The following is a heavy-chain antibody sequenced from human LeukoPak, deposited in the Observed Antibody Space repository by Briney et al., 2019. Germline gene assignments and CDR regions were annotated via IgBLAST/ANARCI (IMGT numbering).Heavy chain of an antibody. CDR2: IYTSGST. CDR1: GGSFSGYY. Sequence: KASETLSLTCAVYGGSFSGYYWSWIRQPAGKGLEWIGRIYTSGSTNYNPSLKSRVTISVDTSKNQFSLKLSSATAADTAVYYCARSIAPSYYFDYWGQGTLVTVSS. CDR3: ARSIAPSYYFDY. V-gene: IGHV4-59*10. J-gene: IGHJ4*02. D-gene: IGHD6-6*01.